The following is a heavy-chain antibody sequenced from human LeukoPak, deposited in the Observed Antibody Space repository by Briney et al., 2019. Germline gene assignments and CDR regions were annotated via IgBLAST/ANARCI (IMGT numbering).Heavy chain of an antibody. V-gene: IGHV1-46*01. D-gene: IGHD5-24*01. J-gene: IGHJ5*02. CDR3: ATDHSMANTAWWFDP. CDR1: GYTITNNY. CDR2: INPSGTGT. Sequence: ASVKVSCKASGYTITNNYMHWVRQAPGQGLERMGVINPSGTGTSYAQKFQGRITMSRDTSTSTVYMELSSLRSEDTAFYYCATDHSMANTAWWFDPWGQGTLVTVSS.